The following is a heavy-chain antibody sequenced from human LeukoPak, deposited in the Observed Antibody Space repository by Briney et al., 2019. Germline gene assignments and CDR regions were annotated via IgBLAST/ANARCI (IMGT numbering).Heavy chain of an antibody. J-gene: IGHJ4*02. CDR1: GFTFSSYS. CDR3: AKDRLDSSGWYGIFDY. D-gene: IGHD6-19*01. CDR2: ISSSSSYI. V-gene: IGHV3-21*04. Sequence: GRSLRLSCAASGFTFSSYSMNWVRQAPGKGLEWVSSISSSSSYIYYADSVKGRFTISRDNAKNSLYLQMNSLRAEDTAVYYCAKDRLDSSGWYGIFDYWGQGTLVTVSS.